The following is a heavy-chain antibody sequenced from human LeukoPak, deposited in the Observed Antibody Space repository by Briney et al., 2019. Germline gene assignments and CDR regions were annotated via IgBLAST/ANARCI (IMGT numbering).Heavy chain of an antibody. Sequence: PGGSLRLSCAASGSYNMNWVRQAPGKGLEWVSYISSSSSYKYYADSVKGRFTISRDNSKKTMNLQMNSLRAEDTALYYCARDDGAYSSSWYDFDYWGQGTLVTVSS. CDR1: GSYN. D-gene: IGHD6-13*01. CDR2: ISSSSSYK. J-gene: IGHJ4*02. CDR3: ARDDGAYSSSWYDFDY. V-gene: IGHV3-21*04.